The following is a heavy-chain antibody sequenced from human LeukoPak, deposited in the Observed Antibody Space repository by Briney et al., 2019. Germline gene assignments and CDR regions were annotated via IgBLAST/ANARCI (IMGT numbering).Heavy chain of an antibody. Sequence: GGSRRLYSAASGFTFTSYTMSWVRQAPGKGLEWASTITTSDGNTSYADSVKGRFTVSRDNSKNTLFLQMNSLRAEDTAVYYCAKDGGLWVSAHWGDSWGRGTLVTVSS. CDR3: AKDGGLWVSAHWGDS. V-gene: IGHV3-23*01. CDR1: GFTFTSYT. D-gene: IGHD7-27*01. J-gene: IGHJ4*02. CDR2: ITTSDGNT.